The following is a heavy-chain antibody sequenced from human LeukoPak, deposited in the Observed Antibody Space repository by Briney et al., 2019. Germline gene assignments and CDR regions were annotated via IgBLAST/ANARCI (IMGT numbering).Heavy chain of an antibody. V-gene: IGHV1-8*01. Sequence: AASVKVSCKASGYTFTSYDINWVRQATGQGLEWMGWMNPNSGNTGYAQKFQGRVTMTRNTSISTAYMELSSLRSEDTAVYYCASQGGSYTPYFDYWGQGTLVTVSS. J-gene: IGHJ4*02. CDR2: MNPNSGNT. CDR3: ASQGGSYTPYFDY. D-gene: IGHD1-26*01. CDR1: GYTFTSYD.